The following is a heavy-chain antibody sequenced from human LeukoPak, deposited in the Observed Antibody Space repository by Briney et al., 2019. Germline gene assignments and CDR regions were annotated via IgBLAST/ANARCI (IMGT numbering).Heavy chain of an antibody. J-gene: IGHJ3*02. CDR3: ARDRGYYDTSGYYGDAFDI. CDR2: IYYSGST. D-gene: IGHD3-22*01. CDR1: GASISTSAYY. Sequence: SETLSLTCTVSGASISTSAYYWGWIRQPPGKGLDWIGNIYYSGSTYYNPSLKSRVTISVDSSKSQFSLNLTSVTAADTAVYYCARDRGYYDTSGYYGDAFDIWGQGTKVTVSS. V-gene: IGHV4-39*02.